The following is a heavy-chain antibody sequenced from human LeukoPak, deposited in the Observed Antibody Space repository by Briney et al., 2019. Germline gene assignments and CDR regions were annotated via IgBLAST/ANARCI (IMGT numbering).Heavy chain of an antibody. J-gene: IGHJ5*02. Sequence: GESLKISCKGSGYSINNYWIGWVRQLPGKGLEWMGIIYPADSNIRYSPSFQGQVTISADKSISTAYLQWSSLKASDTAMYYCARQEYCSGGSCYTWFDPWGQGTLVTVSS. D-gene: IGHD2-15*01. CDR2: IYPADSNI. CDR3: ARQEYCSGGSCYTWFDP. V-gene: IGHV5-51*01. CDR1: GYSINNYW.